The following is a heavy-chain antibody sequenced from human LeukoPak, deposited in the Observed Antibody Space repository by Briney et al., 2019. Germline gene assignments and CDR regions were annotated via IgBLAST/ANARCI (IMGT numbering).Heavy chain of an antibody. CDR2: IWYDGSNK. CDR1: GFTFSSYG. Sequence: GGFLRLSCAASGFTFSSYGMHWVRQAPGKGLEWVAVIWYDGSNKYYADSVKGRFTISRDNSKNTLYLQMNSLRAEDTAVYYCARDVLEAYCGGDCYPPNWFDPWGQGTLVTVSS. J-gene: IGHJ5*02. D-gene: IGHD2-21*02. V-gene: IGHV3-33*01. CDR3: ARDVLEAYCGGDCYPPNWFDP.